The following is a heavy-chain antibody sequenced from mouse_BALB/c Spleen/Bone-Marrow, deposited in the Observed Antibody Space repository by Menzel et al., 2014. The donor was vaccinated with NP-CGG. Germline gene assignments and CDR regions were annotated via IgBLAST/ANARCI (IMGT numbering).Heavy chain of an antibody. CDR2: IRNKANGYTT. CDR1: GFTFTDYY. D-gene: IGHD1-2*01. J-gene: IGHJ4*01. CDR3: AVRGITTATGAMDY. V-gene: IGHV7-3*02. Sequence: EVQGVESGGGLVQPGGSLRLSCATTGFTFTDYYMSWARQPPGKALEWLGFIRNKANGYTTEYSASVKGRFTISRDNSHSILYLQMNTLRAEDSATYYCAVRGITTATGAMDYWGQGASVTVSS.